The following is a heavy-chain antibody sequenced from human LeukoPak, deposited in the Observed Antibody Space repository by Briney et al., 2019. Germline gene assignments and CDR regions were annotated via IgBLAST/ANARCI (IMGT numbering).Heavy chain of an antibody. D-gene: IGHD6-13*01. Sequence: GGSLRLSCAASGFTFSSYDLSWVRQAPGKGLECVSAIRRGVGSTYYADSVKGRFTISRDNSKNTLYLQMNNLRADDTAVYYCAKTPRIAAAGTVWYFDLWGRGTLVTVSS. J-gene: IGHJ2*01. CDR1: GFTFSSYD. V-gene: IGHV3-23*01. CDR2: IRRGVGST. CDR3: AKTPRIAAAGTVWYFDL.